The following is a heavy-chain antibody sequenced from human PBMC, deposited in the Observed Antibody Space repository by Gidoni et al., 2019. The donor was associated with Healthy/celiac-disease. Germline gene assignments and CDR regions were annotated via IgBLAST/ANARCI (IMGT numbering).Heavy chain of an antibody. J-gene: IGHJ4*02. CDR2: IRSNGGST. CDR1: GFPFRSFA. D-gene: IGHD2-15*01. CDR3: VKGMGYCSGGSCPAGGFGY. V-gene: IGHV3-64D*06. Sequence: EVQLVESGGGLVQPGGSLRLSCSASGFPFRSFAMHWVRQAPGKGLEYGSAIRSNGGSTYYADSVKGRFTISRDNSKNTLYLQMSSLRAEDTAVYYCVKGMGYCSGGSCPAGGFGYWGQGTLVTVSS.